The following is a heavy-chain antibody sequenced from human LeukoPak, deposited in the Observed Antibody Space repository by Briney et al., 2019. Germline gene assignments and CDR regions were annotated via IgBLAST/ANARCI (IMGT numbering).Heavy chain of an antibody. CDR3: ARVGLYSSGWPSVAPNWFDP. V-gene: IGHV4-59*12. Sequence: SETLSLTCTVSGGSISSYYWSWIRQPPGKGLEWIGYIYYSGSTNYNPSLKSRVTISVDTSKNQFSLKLSSVTPEDTAVYYCARVGLYSSGWPSVAPNWFDPWGQGTLVTVSS. D-gene: IGHD6-19*01. J-gene: IGHJ5*02. CDR1: GGSISSYY. CDR2: IYYSGST.